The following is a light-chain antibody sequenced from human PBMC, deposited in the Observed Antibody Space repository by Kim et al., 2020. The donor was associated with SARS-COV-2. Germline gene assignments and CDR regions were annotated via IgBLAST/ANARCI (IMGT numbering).Light chain of an antibody. V-gene: IGKV1-5*01. J-gene: IGKJ1*01. CDR3: QQYKSYPWT. Sequence: DIQMTQSPSTLSASVGDRVTITCRASQSISIWLAWYQQKPGKAPNLLIYDASSLETGVPSRFSGSESGTEFTLTITNLQPDDFATYYCQQYKSYPWTFGQGTKVEIK. CDR1: QSISIW. CDR2: DAS.